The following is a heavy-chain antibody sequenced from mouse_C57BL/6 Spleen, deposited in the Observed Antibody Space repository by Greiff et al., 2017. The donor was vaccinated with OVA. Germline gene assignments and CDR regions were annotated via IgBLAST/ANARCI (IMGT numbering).Heavy chain of an antibody. D-gene: IGHD1-1*01. V-gene: IGHV14-3*01. CDR3: ARSPYYYGSSYVDWYFDV. Sequence: EVKLVESVAELVRPGASVKLSCTASGFNIKNTYMHWVKQRPEQGLEWIGRIDPANGNTKYAPKFQGKATITADTSSNTAYLQLSSLTSEDTAIYYCARSPYYYGSSYVDWYFDVWGTGTTVTVSS. CDR2: IDPANGNT. CDR1: GFNIKNTY. J-gene: IGHJ1*03.